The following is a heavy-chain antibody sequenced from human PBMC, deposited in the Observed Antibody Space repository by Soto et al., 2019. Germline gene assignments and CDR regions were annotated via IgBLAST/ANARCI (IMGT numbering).Heavy chain of an antibody. V-gene: IGHV1-2*04. CDR3: ARDSSGGDYYYYYMDV. J-gene: IGHJ6*03. CDR2: INPNSGGT. CDR1: GYTFTGYY. D-gene: IGHD6-19*01. Sequence: ASVKVSCKASGYTFTGYYMHWVRQAPGQGLEWMGWINPNSGGTNYAQKLQGWVTITRDTSISTAYMELSRLRSDDTAVYYCARDSSGGDYYYYYMDVWGKGTTVTVSS.